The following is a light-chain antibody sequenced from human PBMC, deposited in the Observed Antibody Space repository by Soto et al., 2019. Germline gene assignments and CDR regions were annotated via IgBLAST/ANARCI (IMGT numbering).Light chain of an antibody. CDR3: RSYTGSDTPYV. J-gene: IGLJ1*01. V-gene: IGLV2-14*01. CDR1: SSDVGDYKY. Sequence: QSALTQPASVSGSPGQSITISCTGTSSDVGDYKYVSWYQQHPDKAPKLIIFVNRNRPSGVSTRFSGSKSGTTASLAISGLQAEDEADYYCRSYTGSDTPYVFGTGTKVTVL. CDR2: VNR.